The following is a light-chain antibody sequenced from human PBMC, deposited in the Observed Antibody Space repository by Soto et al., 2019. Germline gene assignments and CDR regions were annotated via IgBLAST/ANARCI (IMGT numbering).Light chain of an antibody. CDR2: AAS. V-gene: IGKV3-15*01. Sequence: EIVMTQSPATLSVSPGEWATLSCRASQSVRSNLAWYQQRPGQAPRLLIYAASTRATGIPARFSGSGSGTEFTLIIDSLQSEDFAVYYCQQYNSWPLTFGGGTKVDIK. CDR3: QQYNSWPLT. J-gene: IGKJ4*01. CDR1: QSVRSN.